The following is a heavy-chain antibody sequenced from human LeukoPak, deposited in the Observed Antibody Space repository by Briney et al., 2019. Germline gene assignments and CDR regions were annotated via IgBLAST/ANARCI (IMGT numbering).Heavy chain of an antibody. J-gene: IGHJ4*02. Sequence: NPGGSLRLSCAASGFTFSNYAMSWVRQAPGKGLEWVSYISRSSSHTDYADSVKGRFTISRDNAKNSLYLQMNSLRAEDTAVYYCARGGYSYVFDYWGQGTMVTVSS. V-gene: IGHV3-11*03. D-gene: IGHD5-18*01. CDR3: ARGGYSYVFDY. CDR1: GFTFSNYA. CDR2: ISRSSSHT.